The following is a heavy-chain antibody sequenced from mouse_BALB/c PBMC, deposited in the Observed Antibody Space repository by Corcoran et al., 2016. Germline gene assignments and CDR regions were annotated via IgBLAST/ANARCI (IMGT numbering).Heavy chain of an antibody. CDR3: ARARDSSGSFAY. CDR1: GYTFPDYN. V-gene: IGHV1S29*02. J-gene: IGHJ3*01. D-gene: IGHD3-2*01. Sequence: EVQLQQSGPELVKPGASVKISCKASGYTFPDYNMHWVKQSHGKSLEWIGYIYPYNGGTGYNQKFKSKATLTVDNSSSTAYMELRSLTSEDSAVYYCARARDSSGSFAYWGQGTLVTVSA. CDR2: IYPYNGGT.